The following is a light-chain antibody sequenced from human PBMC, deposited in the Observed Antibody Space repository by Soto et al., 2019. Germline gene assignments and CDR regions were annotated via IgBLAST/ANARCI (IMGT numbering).Light chain of an antibody. CDR2: EVS. V-gene: IGLV2-8*01. J-gene: IGLJ3*02. CDR3: SSYAGSSPWV. Sequence: QSAPTQPPSASGSPGQSATISCTGTSSDVGGYNYVSWYQQYPGKAPKLMIYEVSKRPSWVPDRFSGSKSGNTASLTVSGLQHEDEADYYCSSYAGSSPWVFGGGTKLTVL. CDR1: SSDVGGYNY.